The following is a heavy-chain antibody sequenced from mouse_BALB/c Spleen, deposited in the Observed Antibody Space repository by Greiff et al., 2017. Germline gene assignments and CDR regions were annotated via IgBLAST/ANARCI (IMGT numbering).Heavy chain of an antibody. Sequence: VMLVESGPGLVAPSQSLSITCTVSGFSLTSYGVHWVRQPPGKGLEWLGVIWAGGSTNYNSALMSRLSISKDNSKSQVFLKMNSLQTDDTAMYYCARDWGSGAMDYWGQGTSVTVSS. V-gene: IGHV2-9*02. CDR2: IWAGGST. CDR3: ARDWGSGAMDY. J-gene: IGHJ4*01. CDR1: GFSLTSYG.